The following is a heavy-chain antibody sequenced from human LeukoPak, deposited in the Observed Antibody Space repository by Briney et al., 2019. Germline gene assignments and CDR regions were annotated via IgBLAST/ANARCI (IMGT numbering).Heavy chain of an antibody. CDR1: GSSISDSY. CDR3: ATNALLVPSTFDS. CDR2: VSDRGGT. J-gene: IGHJ4*02. V-gene: IGHV4-59*12. D-gene: IGHD6-6*01. Sequence: SETLSLTCSVSGSSISDSYWSWIRQPPGKQMEWIGFVSDRGGTTYNPSLRSRVNISLDTSQNQFSLKVTSVTAADTAVYYCATNALLVPSTFDSWGRGTLVVVSS.